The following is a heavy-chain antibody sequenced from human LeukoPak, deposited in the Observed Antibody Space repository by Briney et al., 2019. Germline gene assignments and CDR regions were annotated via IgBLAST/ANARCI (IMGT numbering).Heavy chain of an antibody. CDR1: GGSISSSNW. J-gene: IGHJ3*01. Sequence: PSETLSLTCAVSGGSISSSNWWSWVRQPPGKGLEWIGTIYYSGSTYYNPSLKSRVTISVDTSKNQFSLKLSSVTAADTAVYFCARDSSAHYYAASDVWGQGTIVTVSS. CDR2: IYYSGST. D-gene: IGHD3-22*01. V-gene: IGHV4-4*02. CDR3: ARDSSAHYYAASDV.